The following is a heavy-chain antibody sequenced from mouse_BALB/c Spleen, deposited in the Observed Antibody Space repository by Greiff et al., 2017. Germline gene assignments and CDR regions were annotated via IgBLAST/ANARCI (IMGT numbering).Heavy chain of an antibody. D-gene: IGHD4-1*01. Sequence: EVKLVESGGGLVQPGGSLKLSCAASGFTFSSYGMSWVRQTPDKSLELVATISSGGSFTYYPDSVKGRFTISRDNTKNTLYLQMSSLRSEDTAMYYCARQGSWDWFAYWGQGTLVTVSA. V-gene: IGHV5-6*03. CDR2: ISSGGSFT. CDR3: ARQGSWDWFAY. CDR1: GFTFSSYG. J-gene: IGHJ3*01.